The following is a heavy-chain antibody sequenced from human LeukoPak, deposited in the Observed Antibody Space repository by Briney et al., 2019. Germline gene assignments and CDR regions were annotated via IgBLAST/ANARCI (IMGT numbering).Heavy chain of an antibody. J-gene: IGHJ3*02. CDR1: GFTFSSYW. CDR2: IKQDGSEK. Sequence: GGSLRLSCAASGFTFSSYWMSWVRQAPGKGLEWVANIKQDGSEKYYVDSVKGRFTISRDNAKNSLYLQMNSLRAEDTAVYYCAKGEGGYYDSSGLDAFDIWGQGAMVTVSS. D-gene: IGHD3-22*01. V-gene: IGHV3-7*03. CDR3: AKGEGGYYDSSGLDAFDI.